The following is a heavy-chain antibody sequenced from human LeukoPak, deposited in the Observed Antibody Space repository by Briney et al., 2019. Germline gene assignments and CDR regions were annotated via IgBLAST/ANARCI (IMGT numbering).Heavy chain of an antibody. Sequence: PGGTLRLSCAAPGFIFSNYGMSWVRQAPGKGLEWVSGIRGNADTTYYADSVKGRFTISRDNSKNTLYLQMNSLRAEDTAVYYCARRAGGYSHPYDYWGQGILVTVSS. D-gene: IGHD4-23*01. CDR1: GFIFSNYG. V-gene: IGHV3-23*01. J-gene: IGHJ4*02. CDR2: IRGNADTT. CDR3: ARRAGGYSHPYDY.